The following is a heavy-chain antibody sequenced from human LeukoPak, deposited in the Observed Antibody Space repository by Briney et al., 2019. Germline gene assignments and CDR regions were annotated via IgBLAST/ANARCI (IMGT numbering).Heavy chain of an antibody. CDR1: GFTFSSYW. CDR2: INSDGSST. V-gene: IGHV3-74*01. D-gene: IGHD2-2*01. J-gene: IGHJ6*02. CDR3: ARDVPLRYYYGMDV. Sequence: QPGGPLGLSCAASGFTFSSYWMHWVRQAPGKGLVWVSRINSDGSSTSYADSVKGRFTISRDNAKNTLYLQMNSLRAEDTAVYYCARDVPLRYYYGMDVWGQRTTVTVSS.